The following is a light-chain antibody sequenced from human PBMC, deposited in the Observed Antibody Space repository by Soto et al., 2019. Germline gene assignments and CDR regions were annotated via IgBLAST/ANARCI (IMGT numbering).Light chain of an antibody. J-gene: IGKJ1*01. Sequence: EIVLTQSPGTLSLSPGERATLSCGASQSVSSYYLAWYQQKPGQAPRLLIYGTSSRATGIPDRFSGSGSGTAFTLTISRLEPEDFALYYCQQFDNSLWTFGQGTKVELK. CDR2: GTS. V-gene: IGKV3-20*01. CDR1: QSVSSYY. CDR3: QQFDNSLWT.